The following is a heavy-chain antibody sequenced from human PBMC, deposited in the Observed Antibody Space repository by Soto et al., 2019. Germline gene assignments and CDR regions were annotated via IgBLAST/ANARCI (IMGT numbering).Heavy chain of an antibody. V-gene: IGHV1-69*12. CDR3: ARAGDPGVWYFDL. CDR1: GGTFSSYA. D-gene: IGHD2-21*02. J-gene: IGHJ2*01. Sequence: QVQLVQSGAEVMKPGSSVKVSSKASGGTFSSYAISWVRQAPGQGLEWMGGIIPIFGTANYAQKFQGRVTITADESTSTAYMELSSLRSEDTAVYYCARAGDPGVWYFDLWGRGTLVTVSS. CDR2: IIPIFGTA.